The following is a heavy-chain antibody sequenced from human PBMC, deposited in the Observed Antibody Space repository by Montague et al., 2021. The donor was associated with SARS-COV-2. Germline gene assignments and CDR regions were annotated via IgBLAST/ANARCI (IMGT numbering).Heavy chain of an antibody. D-gene: IGHD4-17*01. CDR1: GFSLSTSGMC. CDR3: ARMTVTTALDY. J-gene: IGHJ4*02. CDR2: IDWDDDK. V-gene: IGHV2-70*11. Sequence: PALVKPTRTLTLTCTFSGFSLSTSGMCVSRIRQPPGKALEWLARIDWDDDKYYSTSLKTRLTISKDTSKNQVVLTMTNMDPVDTATYYCARMTVTTALDYWGQGTRGTVSS.